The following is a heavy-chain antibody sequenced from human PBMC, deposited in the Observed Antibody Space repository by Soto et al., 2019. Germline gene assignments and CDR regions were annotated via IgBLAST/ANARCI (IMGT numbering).Heavy chain of an antibody. Sequence: QVQLQESGPGLVKPSQTLSLTCTVSGGSISTVDYWWSWIRQSPDMGLEWIGHIYDGGRTYNNPSRESRVPMSVATSKSQPSLTLSSVSAADTAVYYCARGPSGDKVDSWGQGTLVTVSS. CDR3: ARGPSGDKVDS. CDR1: GGSISTVDYW. J-gene: IGHJ4*02. V-gene: IGHV4-30-4*01. CDR2: IYDGGRT. D-gene: IGHD7-27*01.